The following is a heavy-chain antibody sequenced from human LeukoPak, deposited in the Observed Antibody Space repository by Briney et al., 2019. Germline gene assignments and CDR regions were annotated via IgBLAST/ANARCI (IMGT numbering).Heavy chain of an antibody. CDR1: GGSISSYY. CDR2: IYTSGST. J-gene: IGHJ3*02. D-gene: IGHD2-8*01. CDR3: ARGVQWGDAFDI. Sequence: SGTLSLTCAVSGGSISSYYWSWVRQPPGKGLEWIAYIYTSGSTNYNPSPKSRVTISLDTSNNQSSLMLSSVTAADTAVYYCARGVQWGDAFDIWGQGTMVTVSS. V-gene: IGHV4-4*09.